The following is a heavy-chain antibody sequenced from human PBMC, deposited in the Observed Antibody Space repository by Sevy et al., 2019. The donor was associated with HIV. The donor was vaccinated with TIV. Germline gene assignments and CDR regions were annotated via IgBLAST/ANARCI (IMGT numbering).Heavy chain of an antibody. CDR1: GGSISSYY. J-gene: IGHJ6*04. V-gene: IGHV4-59*01. Sequence: SETLSLTCTVSGGSISSYYWSWIRQPPGKGLEWIGYIYYSGSTNYNPSLKSRVTISVDTFKNQFSLKLSSVTASDTAGYYWARVRGYYYYGMDVWGKGTTVTVSS. CDR2: IYYSGST. CDR3: ARVRGYYYYGMDV.